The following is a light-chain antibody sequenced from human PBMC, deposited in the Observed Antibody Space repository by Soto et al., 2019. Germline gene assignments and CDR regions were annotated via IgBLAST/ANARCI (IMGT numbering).Light chain of an antibody. J-gene: IGLJ3*02. CDR3: LLAYSGDREV. CDR2: NTN. CDR1: TGAVTSGHY. V-gene: IGLV7-46*02. Sequence: QAVVTQEPSLTVSPGGTVTLTCGSSTGAVTSGHYPYWFQQKPGQAPRTLIFNTNNKHSWTPARFSGSLLGGKAALTLLGAQPEDEAGYYCLLAYSGDREVFGGGTQLTVL.